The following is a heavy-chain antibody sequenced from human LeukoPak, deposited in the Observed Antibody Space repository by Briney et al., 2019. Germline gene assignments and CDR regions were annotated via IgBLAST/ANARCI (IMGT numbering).Heavy chain of an antibody. Sequence: GGSLRLSCAASGFTFSNDWMCWVRQAPGKGLEWVANINQDEGKKYYADSVKGRFTISRDNAKNSLYLQMSSLTAEDTAIYYCARDHAYRADYWGQGTLVTVSS. CDR2: INQDEGKK. J-gene: IGHJ4*02. V-gene: IGHV3-7*01. CDR1: GFTFSNDW. D-gene: IGHD2-2*01. CDR3: ARDHAYRADY.